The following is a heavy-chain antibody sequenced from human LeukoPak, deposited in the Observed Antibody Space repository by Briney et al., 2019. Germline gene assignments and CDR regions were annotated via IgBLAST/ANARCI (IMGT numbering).Heavy chain of an antibody. D-gene: IGHD2-8*02. Sequence: ASVKVSCKASGYTFTSYPLHWVRQAPGQGLEWMGIINPSGGSTNYAQKFQGRVTMTRDTSISTAYMEVSRLRSDDTAVYYCARGPLGFTYWFDYWGQGSLVTVSS. J-gene: IGHJ4*02. CDR3: ARGPLGFTYWFDY. V-gene: IGHV1-46*01. CDR2: INPSGGST. CDR1: GYTFTSYP.